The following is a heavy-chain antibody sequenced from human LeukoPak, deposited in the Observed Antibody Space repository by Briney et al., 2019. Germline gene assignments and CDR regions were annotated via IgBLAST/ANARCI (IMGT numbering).Heavy chain of an antibody. D-gene: IGHD3-10*01. Sequence: SETLSLTCTVSGGSISSYYWSWIRQPPGKGLEWIGYIYYSGSTNYNPSLKSRVTISVDTSKNQFSLKLSSVTAADTAVYYCARQDIYGSGSNFDYWGQGTLVTVSS. CDR2: IYYSGST. CDR3: ARQDIYGSGSNFDY. CDR1: GGSISSYY. V-gene: IGHV4-59*08. J-gene: IGHJ4*02.